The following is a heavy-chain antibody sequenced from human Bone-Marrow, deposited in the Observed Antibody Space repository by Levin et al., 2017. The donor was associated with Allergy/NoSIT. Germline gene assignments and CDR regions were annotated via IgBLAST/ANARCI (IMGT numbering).Heavy chain of an antibody. CDR3: TRDSNNIAVAEEGY. CDR1: GFTFGDYA. CDR2: IRSKAYGGTT. D-gene: IGHD6-19*01. V-gene: IGHV3-49*04. Sequence: GGSLRLSCTASGFTFGDYAMSWVRQAPGKGLEWVGFIRSKAYGGTTEYAASVKGRFTISRDDSKSIAYLQMNSLKTEDTAVYYCTRDSNNIAVAEEGYWGQGTLVTVSS. J-gene: IGHJ4*02.